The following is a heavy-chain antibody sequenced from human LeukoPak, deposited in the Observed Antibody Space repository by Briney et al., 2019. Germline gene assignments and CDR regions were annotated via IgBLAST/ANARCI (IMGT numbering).Heavy chain of an antibody. Sequence: GGSLRLSCAASGFTFSSSAMSWVRQAPGKGLEWVSAISNNGGYTYYADSVKGRFTISRDNSKNTLHLLMNGLRVEDPAVYYCARLSGTILIWPQPFGDGMDVWGQGTTVTVSS. CDR1: GFTFSSSA. CDR2: ISNNGGYT. J-gene: IGHJ6*02. V-gene: IGHV3-23*01. D-gene: IGHD3-10*01. CDR3: ARLSGTILIWPQPFGDGMDV.